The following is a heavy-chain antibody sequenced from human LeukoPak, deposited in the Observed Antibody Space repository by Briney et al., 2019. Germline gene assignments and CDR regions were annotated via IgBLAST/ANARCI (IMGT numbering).Heavy chain of an antibody. V-gene: IGHV4-34*01. J-gene: IGHJ4*02. Sequence: SETLSLTCAVYVGSFSGYYWSWIRQPPGKGLEWIGEINHSGSTNYNPSLKSRVTISVDTSKNQFSLKLSSVTAADTAVYYCARGRVGARLWGQGTLVTVSS. CDR1: VGSFSGYY. CDR3: ARGRVGARL. D-gene: IGHD1-26*01. CDR2: INHSGST.